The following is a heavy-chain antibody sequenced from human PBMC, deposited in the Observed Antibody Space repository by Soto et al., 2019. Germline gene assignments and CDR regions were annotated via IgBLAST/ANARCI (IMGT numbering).Heavy chain of an antibody. CDR2: ISYDGSNK. Sequence: QVQLVESGGGVVQPGRSLRLSCAASGFTFSSYGMHWVRQAPGKGLEWVAVISYDGSNKYYADSVKGRFTISRDNSKNTLYLQMNSLRAAYTAVYYCAKDVVVGATPGLGDYYYYYGMDVWGQGTTVTVSS. V-gene: IGHV3-30*18. D-gene: IGHD1-26*01. J-gene: IGHJ6*02. CDR3: AKDVVVGATPGLGDYYYYYGMDV. CDR1: GFTFSSYG.